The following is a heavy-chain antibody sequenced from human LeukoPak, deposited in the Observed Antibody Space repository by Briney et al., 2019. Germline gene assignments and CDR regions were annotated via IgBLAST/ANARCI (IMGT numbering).Heavy chain of an antibody. J-gene: IGHJ6*04. CDR1: GFTFSSYS. Sequence: GGSLRLSCAASGFTFSSYSMNWVRQAPGKGLEWVSSISSSSSYIYYADSVKGRFTISRDNAKNSLYLQMNSLRAEDTAVYYCARDVHASSISGGLESHGLVWGKGTTVTVSS. V-gene: IGHV3-21*01. CDR3: ARDVHASSISGGLESHGLV. CDR2: ISSSSSYI. D-gene: IGHD2-21*01.